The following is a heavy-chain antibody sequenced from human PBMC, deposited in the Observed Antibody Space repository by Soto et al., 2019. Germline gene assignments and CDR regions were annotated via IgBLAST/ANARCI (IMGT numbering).Heavy chain of an antibody. CDR1: GYSFTSYW. D-gene: IGHD2-2*02. J-gene: IGHJ6*02. CDR3: ARHPASASCYTLGSCYYYYNGRGG. CDR2: IYPGDSDT. V-gene: IGHV5-51*01. Sequence: GESLKISCKGSGYSFTSYWIGWVRQMPGKGLEWMGIIYPGDSDTRYSPSFQGQVTISADKSISTAYLQWSSLKASDTAMYYCARHPASASCYTLGSCYYYYNGRGGWGRGTTVTAAS.